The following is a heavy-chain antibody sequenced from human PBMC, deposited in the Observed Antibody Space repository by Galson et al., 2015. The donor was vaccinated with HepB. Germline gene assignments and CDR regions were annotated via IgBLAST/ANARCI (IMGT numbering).Heavy chain of an antibody. J-gene: IGHJ5*02. CDR3: ARGGLVVGVASIQNNWFDP. V-gene: IGHV1-18*01. D-gene: IGHD2-21*01. CDR2: ISAYNRKT. CDR1: GYTFSSYS. Sequence: SVKVSCKVSGYTFSSYSITWVRQAPGQGLEWMGWISAYNRKTNYAQKFQGRVTMTTDKSTSTAYMELRRLRSDDTAVYYCARGGLVVGVASIQNNWFDPWGQGTLVTVSS.